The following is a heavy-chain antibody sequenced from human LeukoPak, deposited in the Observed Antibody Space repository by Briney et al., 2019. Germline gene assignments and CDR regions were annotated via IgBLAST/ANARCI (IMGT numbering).Heavy chain of an antibody. CDR3: ARERIYGDYFDY. Sequence: GGSLRLSCAASGFTFSSYEFNWVRQVPGKGLEWVSYISSSGNTIYYADSVKGRFTVSRDNAKNSLFMQMNGLRAEDTAIYYCARERIYGDYFDYWGQGALVTVSS. J-gene: IGHJ4*02. CDR2: ISSSGNTI. V-gene: IGHV3-48*03. CDR1: GFTFSSYE. D-gene: IGHD4-17*01.